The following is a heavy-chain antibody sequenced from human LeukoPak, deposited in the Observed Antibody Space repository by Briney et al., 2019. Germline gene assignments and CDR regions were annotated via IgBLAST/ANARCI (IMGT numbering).Heavy chain of an antibody. D-gene: IGHD6-13*01. CDR3: ARVTQQLVLGDFDY. CDR2: ISSDGSST. J-gene: IGHJ4*02. Sequence: GGSLRLSCAASGFTFSSYWMHWVRHAPGKGLVWVSRISSDGSSTNYADSVKGRFTISRDNAKNTLYLQMNSLRAEDTAVYYCARVTQQLVLGDFDYWGQGTLVTVSS. CDR1: GFTFSSYW. V-gene: IGHV3-74*01.